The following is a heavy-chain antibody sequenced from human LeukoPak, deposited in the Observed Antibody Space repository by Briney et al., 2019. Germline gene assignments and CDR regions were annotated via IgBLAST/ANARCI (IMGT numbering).Heavy chain of an antibody. CDR2: IIPIFGTA. Sequence: GASVKVSCKASGGTFSSYAISWLRQAPGQGLEWMEGIIPIFGTANYAQKFQGRVTITADESTSTAYMELSSLRSEDTAVYYCARIDYGGNAAPEYFQHWGQGTLVTVSS. CDR1: GGTFSSYA. D-gene: IGHD4-23*01. V-gene: IGHV1-69*13. CDR3: ARIDYGGNAAPEYFQH. J-gene: IGHJ1*01.